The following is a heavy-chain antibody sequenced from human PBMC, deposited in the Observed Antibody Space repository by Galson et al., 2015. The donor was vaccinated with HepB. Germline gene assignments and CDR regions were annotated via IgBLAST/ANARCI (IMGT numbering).Heavy chain of an antibody. D-gene: IGHD3-10*01. CDR3: AKDYYYASGSYYNEGALDI. J-gene: IGHJ3*02. Sequence: SLRLSCAASRFTFSSYATSWVRQAPGKGLEWVSGISGSGGRTNYADSVKGRFTISRDNSKNTLYLQMNSLRAEDTAVYYCAKDYYYASGSYYNEGALDIWGQGTMVTVSS. CDR1: RFTFSSYA. V-gene: IGHV3-23*01. CDR2: ISGSGGRT.